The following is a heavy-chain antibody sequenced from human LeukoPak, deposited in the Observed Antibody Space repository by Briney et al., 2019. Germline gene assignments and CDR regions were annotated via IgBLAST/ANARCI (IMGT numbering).Heavy chain of an antibody. Sequence: ASVKVSCKASGYTLINYGISWVRQAPGQGLEWMGRISFKNGNTNSAQKFQGRVTLTTDTSTSTAYMELMSLRSDDTAVYYCAKGGSTRPWSFDIWGQGTMVTVSS. V-gene: IGHV1-18*01. CDR3: AKGGSTRPWSFDI. D-gene: IGHD2-2*01. J-gene: IGHJ3*02. CDR2: ISFKNGNT. CDR1: GYTLINYG.